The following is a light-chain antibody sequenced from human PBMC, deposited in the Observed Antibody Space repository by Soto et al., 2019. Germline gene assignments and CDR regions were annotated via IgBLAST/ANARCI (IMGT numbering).Light chain of an antibody. CDR2: GAS. Sequence: DIQITQSPSSLSASVGDGVTITCRASQGMSGWLAWYQQKPEKAPKCLIYGASSLQSGVQSRFSGSGSGTEFTLTISSLQPDDFATYYCQHYNSYSEAFGQGTKVDI. CDR3: QHYNSYSEA. J-gene: IGKJ1*01. V-gene: IGKV1D-16*01. CDR1: QGMSGW.